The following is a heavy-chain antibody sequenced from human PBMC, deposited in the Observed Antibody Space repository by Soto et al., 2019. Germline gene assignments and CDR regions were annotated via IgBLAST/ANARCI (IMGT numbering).Heavy chain of an antibody. V-gene: IGHV3-33*01. CDR3: ARGHFITIFATAPNWFDP. J-gene: IGHJ5*02. CDR1: GFTFSSYG. Sequence: QVQLVESGGGVVQPGRSLRLSCAASGFTFSSYGMHWVRQAPGKGLEWVAVIWYDGSNKYYADSVKGRFTISRDNSKNTLYLQMNSLRAEDTAVYYCARGHFITIFATAPNWFDPWGQGTLDTVSS. D-gene: IGHD3-3*01. CDR2: IWYDGSNK.